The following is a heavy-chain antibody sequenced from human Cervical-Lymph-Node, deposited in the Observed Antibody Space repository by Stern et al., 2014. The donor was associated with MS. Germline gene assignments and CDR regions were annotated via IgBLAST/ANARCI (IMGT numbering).Heavy chain of an antibody. CDR1: GGTFRNFA. Sequence: QVQLVQSGSEVRKPGSSVNVTCKASGGTFRNFAVNWVRQAPGQGLEWVGGIIPVFGTPTYAQKFQGRVTIISDESKNTVYVELSGLTTDDTATYFCASAHPATRRGYKGMNVWGQGTTIAVSS. J-gene: IGHJ6*02. CDR2: IIPVFGTP. V-gene: IGHV1-69*01. CDR3: ASAHPATRRGYKGMNV. D-gene: IGHD2-2*01.